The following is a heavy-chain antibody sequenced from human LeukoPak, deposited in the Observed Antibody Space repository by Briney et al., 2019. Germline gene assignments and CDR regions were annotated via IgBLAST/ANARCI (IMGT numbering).Heavy chain of an antibody. CDR3: ARDSITMVRGVCGY. CDR1: GYTFTGYY. V-gene: IGHV1-2*02. Sequence: GASVKVSCKASGYTFTGYYMHWVRQAPGQGLEWMGWINPNSGGTNYAQKFQGRATMTRDTSISTAYMELSRLRSDDTAVYYCARDSITMVRGVCGYWGQGTLVTVSS. J-gene: IGHJ4*02. D-gene: IGHD3-10*01. CDR2: INPNSGGT.